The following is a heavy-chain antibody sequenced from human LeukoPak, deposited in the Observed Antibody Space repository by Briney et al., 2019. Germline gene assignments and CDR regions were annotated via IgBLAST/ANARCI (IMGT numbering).Heavy chain of an antibody. D-gene: IGHD4-17*01. Sequence: ASVTVSCKASGYTFTNYYMHWGRQAPGQGLEWMGVINPSSGTTTYAQKFQGRVTMTRDTSTSIVYMELSSLRSEDTAVYYCARASDYGDYVLWGQGTMVTVSS. CDR3: ARASDYGDYVL. J-gene: IGHJ4*02. CDR1: GYTFTNYY. V-gene: IGHV1-46*01. CDR2: INPSSGTT.